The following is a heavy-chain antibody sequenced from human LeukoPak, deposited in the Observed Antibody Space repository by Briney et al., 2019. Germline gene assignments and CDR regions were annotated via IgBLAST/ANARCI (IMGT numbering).Heavy chain of an antibody. V-gene: IGHV3-9*01. CDR1: GFTFDDYG. CDR2: ISWNSDVR. CDR3: AGRGPSRAFGI. D-gene: IGHD1-14*01. J-gene: IGHJ3*02. Sequence: PGGSLRLSCAASGFTFDDYGMHWVRQAPGKGPEWVSGISWNSDVRVYADSVKGRFTISRDNAKNSLYLQMNSLRAEDTALYYCAGRGPSRAFGIWGLGTTVTISS.